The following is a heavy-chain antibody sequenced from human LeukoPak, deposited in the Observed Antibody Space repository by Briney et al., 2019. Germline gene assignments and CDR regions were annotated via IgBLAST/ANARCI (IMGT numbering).Heavy chain of an antibody. CDR1: GFTFGNYA. J-gene: IGHJ4*02. Sequence: GGSLRLSCAASGFTFGNYAMTWVRQAPGKGVEYVTSTSGSGGSSYYAASVQGRFTISRDNSRNTLYLQMNNLRIDDTAVYYCAKGPRVPSPTYYFEFWGQGVLVTVSS. CDR2: TSGSGGSS. D-gene: IGHD2-2*01. CDR3: AKGPRVPSPTYYFEF. V-gene: IGHV3-23*01.